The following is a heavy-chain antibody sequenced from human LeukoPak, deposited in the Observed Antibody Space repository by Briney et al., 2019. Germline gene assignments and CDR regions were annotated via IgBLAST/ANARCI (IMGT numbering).Heavy chain of an antibody. CDR2: ISAYNGNT. V-gene: IGHV1-18*04. CDR3: ARKVAGTLWRTSDAFDI. Sequence: ASVKVSCKASGYTFTGYYMHWVRQAPGQGLEWMGWISAYNGNTNYAQKLQGRVTVTTDTSTSTAYMELRSLRSDDTAVYYCARKVAGTLWRTSDAFDIWGQGTMVTVSS. D-gene: IGHD6-19*01. CDR1: GYTFTGYY. J-gene: IGHJ3*02.